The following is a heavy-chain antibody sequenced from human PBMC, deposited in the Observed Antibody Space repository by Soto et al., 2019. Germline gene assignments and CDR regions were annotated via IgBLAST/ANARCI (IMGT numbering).Heavy chain of an antibody. CDR2: ISVDNGNT. V-gene: IGHV1-18*01. D-gene: IGHD6-19*01. CDR1: GFIFANHG. CDR3: AGDRRGYVSGWYAAYFDR. Sequence: QVQLVQSGPEMKRPGASVKVSCKASGFIFANHGITWERQAPGEGLEWMGWISVDNGNTNDAQKSQGRVNMTRDTSTHIADLEVRTLKPDDPAAYYCAGDRRGYVSGWYAAYFDRWGQGTLVSVSS. J-gene: IGHJ4*02.